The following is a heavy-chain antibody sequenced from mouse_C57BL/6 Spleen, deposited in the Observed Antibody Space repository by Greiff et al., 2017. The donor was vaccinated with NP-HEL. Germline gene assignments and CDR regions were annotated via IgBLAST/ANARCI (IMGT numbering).Heavy chain of an antibody. Sequence: EVKLVESGPGLVKPSQSLSLTCSVTGYSITSGYYWNWIRQFPGNKLEWMGYISYDGSNNYNPSLKNRISITRDTSKNQFFLKLNSVTTEDTATYYCAREGYGNWYFDVWGTGTTVTVSS. CDR2: ISYDGSN. CDR1: GYSITSGYY. D-gene: IGHD2-1*01. V-gene: IGHV3-6*01. J-gene: IGHJ1*03. CDR3: AREGYGNWYFDV.